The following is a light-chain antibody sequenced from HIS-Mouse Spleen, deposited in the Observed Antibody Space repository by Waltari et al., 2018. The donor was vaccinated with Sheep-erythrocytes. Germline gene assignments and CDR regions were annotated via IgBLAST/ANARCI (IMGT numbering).Light chain of an antibody. Sequence: QSALTQPPSASGSPGQSVTISCTGTSSDVGGYNYVSWYQQHPGKAPKLMIYEVSKRPSGVSSRFSGSKSGNTASLTISGLQAEDEADYYCCSYAGSSTPWVFGGGTKLTVL. J-gene: IGLJ3*02. CDR2: EVS. V-gene: IGLV2-23*02. CDR3: CSYAGSSTPWV. CDR1: SSDVGGYNY.